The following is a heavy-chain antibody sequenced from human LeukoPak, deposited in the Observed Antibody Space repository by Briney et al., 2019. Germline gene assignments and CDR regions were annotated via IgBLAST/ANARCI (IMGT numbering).Heavy chain of an antibody. CDR3: ARVLLWFGGDYGMDV. CDR2: ISGDGGST. Sequence: GGSLRLSCAASGFTFDDYAMHWVRQAPGKGLEWVSPISGDGGSTYYADSVKGRFTISRDNSKNSLYLQMNSLRTEDTALYYCARVLLWFGGDYGMDVWGQGTTVTVSS. D-gene: IGHD3-10*01. CDR1: GFTFDDYA. J-gene: IGHJ6*02. V-gene: IGHV3-43*02.